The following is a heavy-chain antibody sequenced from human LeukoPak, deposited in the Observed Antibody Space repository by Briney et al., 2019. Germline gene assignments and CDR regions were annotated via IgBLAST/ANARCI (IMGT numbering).Heavy chain of an antibody. CDR3: AKDLDCTNGVCRDY. CDR1: GFTFSSYA. Sequence: GGSLRLSCAASGFTFSSYAMSWVRQAPVKGLEWVSAISGSGGSTHYADSVKGRFTISRDNSKNTLYLQMNSLRAEDTAVYYCAKDLDCTNGVCRDYWGQGTLVTVSS. J-gene: IGHJ4*02. CDR2: ISGSGGST. V-gene: IGHV3-23*01. D-gene: IGHD2-8*01.